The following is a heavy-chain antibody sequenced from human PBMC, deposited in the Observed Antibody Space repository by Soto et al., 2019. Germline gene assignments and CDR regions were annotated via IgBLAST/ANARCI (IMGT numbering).Heavy chain of an antibody. CDR2: ISAYNGNT. V-gene: IGHV1-18*01. CDR1: GYTFTSYG. CDR3: ARDRGGYCSSTSCPNWFDP. Sequence: ASVKVSFKASGYTFTSYGISWVRQAPGQGLEWMGWISAYNGNTNYAQKLQGRVTMTTDTSTSTAYMELRSLRSDDTAVYYCARDRGGYCSSTSCPNWFDPWGQGTLVTVSS. D-gene: IGHD2-2*01. J-gene: IGHJ5*02.